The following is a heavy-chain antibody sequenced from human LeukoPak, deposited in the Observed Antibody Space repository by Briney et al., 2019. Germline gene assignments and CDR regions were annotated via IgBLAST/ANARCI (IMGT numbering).Heavy chain of an antibody. CDR3: ARDPETGY. V-gene: IGHV3-53*01. CDR1: GFGISGFA. D-gene: IGHD1-14*01. J-gene: IGHJ4*02. CDR2: IYSGGST. Sequence: SGGSLRLSCAASGFGISGFAMTWVRQAPGKGLEWVSVIYSGGSTYYADSVKGRFTISRDNSKNTLYLQMNSLRAEDTAVYYCARDPETGYWGQGTLVTVSS.